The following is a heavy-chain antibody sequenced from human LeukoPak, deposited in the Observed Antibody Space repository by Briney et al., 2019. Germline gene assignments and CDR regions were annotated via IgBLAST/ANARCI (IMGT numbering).Heavy chain of an antibody. Sequence: ASVKVPCKASGYTFTSYYMHWVRQAPGQGLEWMGIINPSGGSTSYAQKFQGRVTMTRDTSTSTVYMELSSLRSEDTAVYYCARHGFGELLAPYYYYYGMDVWGKGTTVTVSS. CDR1: GYTFTSYY. J-gene: IGHJ6*04. CDR2: INPSGGST. V-gene: IGHV1-46*01. D-gene: IGHD3-10*01. CDR3: ARHGFGELLAPYYYYYGMDV.